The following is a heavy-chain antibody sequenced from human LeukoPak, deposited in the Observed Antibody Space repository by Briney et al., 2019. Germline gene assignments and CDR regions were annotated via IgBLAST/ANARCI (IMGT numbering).Heavy chain of an antibody. D-gene: IGHD3-16*01. CDR2: ITFTSSTI. Sequence: GGSLRLSCAASGFTFSSYSMTWVRQAPGKGLEWVSYITFTSSTIHYAGSVKGRFTISRDNAKSSLYLQMNSLRAEDTAVYYCARGSTVTSSVLFDYWGQGTLVTVSS. J-gene: IGHJ4*02. CDR3: ARGSTVTSSVLFDY. V-gene: IGHV3-48*01. CDR1: GFTFSSYS.